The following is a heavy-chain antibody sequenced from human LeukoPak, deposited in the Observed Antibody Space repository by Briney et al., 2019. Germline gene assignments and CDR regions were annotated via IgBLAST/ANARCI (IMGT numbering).Heavy chain of an antibody. CDR1: GGSISSYY. Sequence: SETLSLTCTVSGGSISSYYWSWIRQPAGKGLEWIGRINTSGNTNYSPSLKSRVTMSVDTSKNQFSLKLSSVTAADTAVYYCASGAVYYDFWSGYISWGQGTLVTVSS. J-gene: IGHJ5*02. CDR3: ASGAVYYDFWSGYIS. CDR2: INTSGNT. V-gene: IGHV4-4*07. D-gene: IGHD3-3*01.